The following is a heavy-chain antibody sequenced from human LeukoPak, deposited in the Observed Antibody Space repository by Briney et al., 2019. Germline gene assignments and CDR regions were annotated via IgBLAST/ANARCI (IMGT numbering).Heavy chain of an antibody. V-gene: IGHV4-4*07. D-gene: IGHD3-10*01. CDR3: ARDYLGYGSGKWDDAFDI. Sequence: SETLSLTCTVSGGSISSYYRSWIRQPAGKGLEWIGRIYTSGSTNYNPSLKSRVTMSVDTSKNQFSLKLSSVTAADTAVYYCARDYLGYGSGKWDDAFDIWGQGTMVTVSS. J-gene: IGHJ3*02. CDR1: GGSISSYY. CDR2: IYTSGST.